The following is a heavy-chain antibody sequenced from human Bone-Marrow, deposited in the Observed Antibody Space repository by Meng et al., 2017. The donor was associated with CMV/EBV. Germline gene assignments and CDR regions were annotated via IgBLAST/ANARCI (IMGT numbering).Heavy chain of an antibody. Sequence: GESLKISCAASGFTFSSFEMNWVRQVPGKRPEWVSYISDSSTTILYADSVKGRFTVSRDDAESSLYLQMNSLRAGDTAIYYCARDGGDHYFDYWGRGTLVTVYS. J-gene: IGHJ4*02. V-gene: IGHV3-48*03. CDR2: ISDSSTTI. CDR3: ARDGGDHYFDY. D-gene: IGHD3-16*01. CDR1: GFTFSSFE.